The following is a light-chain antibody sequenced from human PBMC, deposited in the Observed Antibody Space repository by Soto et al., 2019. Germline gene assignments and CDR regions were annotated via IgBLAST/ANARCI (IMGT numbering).Light chain of an antibody. CDR2: EVS. CDR3: SSYTSSSTFYV. Sequence: QSALTQPASVSGSPGQSITISCTGTSSDVGGYNYVSWYQHHPGKAPKLMIYEVSNRPSGVSNRFSGSKSGNTASLTISGLQAEDEADYYCSSYTSSSTFYVFGTGTKLTVL. CDR1: SSDVGGYNY. J-gene: IGLJ1*01. V-gene: IGLV2-14*01.